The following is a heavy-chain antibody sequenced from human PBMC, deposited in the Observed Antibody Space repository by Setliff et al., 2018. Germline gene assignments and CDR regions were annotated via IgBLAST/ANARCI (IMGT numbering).Heavy chain of an antibody. V-gene: IGHV1-2*04. CDR3: ARGKYDILTGEYYFDF. J-gene: IGHJ4*02. CDR1: GYTFTGYY. Sequence: ASVKVSCKASGYTFTGYYIHWVRQAPGQGLEWMGCLNPNSGGTSSTRNFEGCVTMTRDTSISAAYMELSSLKSNDTAVYYCARGKYDILTGEYYFDFWGQGTLVTVSS. D-gene: IGHD3-9*01. CDR2: LNPNSGGT.